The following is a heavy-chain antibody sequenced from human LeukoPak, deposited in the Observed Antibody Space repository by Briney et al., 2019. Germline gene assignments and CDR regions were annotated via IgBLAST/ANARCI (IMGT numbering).Heavy chain of an antibody. Sequence: ASVKVSCKASGYTFTGYYMHWVRQAPGQGLEWMGWMNPNSGNTGYAQKFQGRVTMTRNTSISTAYMELSSLRSEDTAVYYCARGTIDYWGQGTLVTVSS. CDR3: ARGTIDY. CDR2: MNPNSGNT. V-gene: IGHV1-8*02. D-gene: IGHD1-26*01. CDR1: GYTFTGYY. J-gene: IGHJ4*02.